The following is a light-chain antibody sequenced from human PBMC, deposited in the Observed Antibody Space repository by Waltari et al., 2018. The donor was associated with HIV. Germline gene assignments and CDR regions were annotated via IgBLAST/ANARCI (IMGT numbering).Light chain of an antibody. Sequence: YVLTQPPSVSVAQGKTATITCEGDRIGTKSAQWYQQKSGQAPQLIIYYDSDRPSGIPERFSGSNSGSAATLTISRVEDGDEADYYCEVWDETRNRVVFGGGTKLFAL. CDR2: YDS. CDR3: EVWDETRNRVV. CDR1: RIGTKS. J-gene: IGLJ2*01. V-gene: IGLV3-21*04.